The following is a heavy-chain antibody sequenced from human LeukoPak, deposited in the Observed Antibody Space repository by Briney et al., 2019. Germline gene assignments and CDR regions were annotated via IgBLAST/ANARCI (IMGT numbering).Heavy chain of an antibody. CDR3: ARSIRYFGDFDY. CDR2: IYYSGST. V-gene: IGHV4-59*01. D-gene: IGHD3-9*01. CDR1: GDSISSYY. Sequence: SETLSLTCTVSGDSISSYYWSWIRQPPGKGLEWIGYIYYSGSTNYNPSLKSRVTISVDTSKSQFSLKLSSVTAADTAVYYCARSIRYFGDFDYWGRGTLVTVSS. J-gene: IGHJ4*02.